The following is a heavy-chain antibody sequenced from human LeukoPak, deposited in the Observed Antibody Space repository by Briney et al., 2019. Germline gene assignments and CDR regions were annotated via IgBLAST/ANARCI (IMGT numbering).Heavy chain of an antibody. CDR1: GFTFRNYA. D-gene: IGHD6-19*01. Sequence: PGGPLRLSCSASGFTFRNYAMHWVRQAPGKGLEYVSAINHNGRSTYYAASVKGRFSIPRDNSKSTLYLQMSSLTTEHTAVYYFVKYGSGWYYEYLGQGNLVNGSS. J-gene: IGHJ4*02. CDR2: INHNGRST. V-gene: IGHV3-64D*09. CDR3: VKYGSGWYYEY.